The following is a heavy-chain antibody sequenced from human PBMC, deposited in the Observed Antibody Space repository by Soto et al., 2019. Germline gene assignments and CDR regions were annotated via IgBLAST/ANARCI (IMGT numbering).Heavy chain of an antibody. Sequence: GGSLRLSCAASGFTFSSYSMNWVRQAPGKELEWVSSISSSSSYIYYADSVKGRFTISRDNAKNSLYLQMNSLRAEDTAVYYCARDPTDYYDSSGYYWSFDYWGQGTLVTVSS. D-gene: IGHD3-22*01. CDR3: ARDPTDYYDSSGYYWSFDY. CDR2: ISSSSSYI. V-gene: IGHV3-21*01. CDR1: GFTFSSYS. J-gene: IGHJ4*02.